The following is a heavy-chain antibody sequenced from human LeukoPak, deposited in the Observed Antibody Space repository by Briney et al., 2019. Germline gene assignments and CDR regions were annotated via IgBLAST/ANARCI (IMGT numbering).Heavy chain of an antibody. D-gene: IGHD5-18*01. J-gene: IGHJ4*02. Sequence: PGGSLRLSCAASGFTFSAYNMNWVRRTPGKGLEWVANIKQDGSEKYYVDSVKGRFTISRDNAKNSLYLQMNSLRAEDTAVYYCARLRGYSYGYDHYFDYWGQGTLVTVSS. CDR3: ARLRGYSYGYDHYFDY. CDR2: IKQDGSEK. CDR1: GFTFSAYN. V-gene: IGHV3-7*01.